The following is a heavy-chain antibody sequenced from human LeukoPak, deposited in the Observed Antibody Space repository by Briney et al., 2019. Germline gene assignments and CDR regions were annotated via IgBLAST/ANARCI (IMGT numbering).Heavy chain of an antibody. CDR3: ARGLDSSSCPDW. V-gene: IGHV1-2*02. D-gene: IGHD6-13*01. CDR1: GYTFAAYY. CDR2: INPNSGGT. Sequence: ASVKVSCKASGYTFAAYYMYWVRQAPGQGLEWMGWINPNSGGTNYAQKFQGRVTMTRDTSISTAYMELSRLRSDDTAVYYCARGLDSSSCPDWWGQGTLVTVSS. J-gene: IGHJ4*02.